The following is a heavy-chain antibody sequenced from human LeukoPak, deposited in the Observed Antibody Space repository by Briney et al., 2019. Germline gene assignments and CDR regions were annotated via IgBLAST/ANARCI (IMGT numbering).Heavy chain of an antibody. CDR2: ISGSGGST. V-gene: IGHV3-23*01. Sequence: GGSLTLSCAASGFIFSSYAMSWVRQPPGKGLQWVSGISGSGGSTYYADSVKGRFTISRDNSKNTLYRQMNSLRAEDTAVYHCAKEGSGYQADFDYWGQGTLVTVSS. CDR3: AKEGSGYQADFDY. J-gene: IGHJ4*02. CDR1: GFIFSSYA. D-gene: IGHD3-3*01.